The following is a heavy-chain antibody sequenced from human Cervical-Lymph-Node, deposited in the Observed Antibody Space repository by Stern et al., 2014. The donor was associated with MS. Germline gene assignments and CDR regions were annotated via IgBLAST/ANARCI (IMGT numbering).Heavy chain of an antibody. V-gene: IGHV2-5*02. CDR2: IDWDDQE. CDR3: AHRTAGPFDY. J-gene: IGHJ4*02. Sequence: QITLKESGPALVKPTQTLKLTCTFSGFSLSTSGLGVGWIRQPPGEALEWLAYIDWDDQERYSPSLKSRLTITKDTSKNQVVLTLTNVDPVDTATYYCAHRTAGPFDYWGQGTLVTVSS. CDR1: GFSLSTSGLG.